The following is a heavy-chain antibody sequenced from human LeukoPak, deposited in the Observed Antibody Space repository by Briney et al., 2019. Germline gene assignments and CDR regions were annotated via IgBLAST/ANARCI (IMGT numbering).Heavy chain of an antibody. V-gene: IGHV1-2*02. CDR3: AGRVHYYYYGMDV. CDR1: GYTFTSYD. D-gene: IGHD2-15*01. CDR2: INPNSGGT. J-gene: IGHJ6*02. Sequence: ASVTVSCTASGYTFTSYDMHWVGQAPGQGLEWMGWINPNSGGTNYAQKFQGTFTITRDTSISTTYMELGRLRSDDTAVYYCAGRVHYYYYGMDVWGQGTTVTVSS.